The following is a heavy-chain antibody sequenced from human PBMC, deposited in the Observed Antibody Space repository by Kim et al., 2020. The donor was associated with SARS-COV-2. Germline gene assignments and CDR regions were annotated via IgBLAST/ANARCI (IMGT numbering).Heavy chain of an antibody. CDR3: SKAGGQYIVRFHR. CDR2: IYTDGSA. V-gene: IGHV3-53*01. Sequence: GGSLRLSCAASGFTVSTNYMPWVRQAPGKGLEWVSGIYTDGSAYYSASVKGRFAISRDNTKNTLYLQMNSLRADDTALYYCSKAGGQYIVRFHRCGQGT. D-gene: IGHD1-1*01. J-gene: IGHJ1*01. CDR1: GFTVSTNY.